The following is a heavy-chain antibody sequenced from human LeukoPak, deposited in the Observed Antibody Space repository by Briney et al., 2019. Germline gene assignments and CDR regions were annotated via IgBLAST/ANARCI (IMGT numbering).Heavy chain of an antibody. Sequence: ASVKVSCKASGYTFTGYYMHWARQAPGQGLEWMGRINPNSGGTNYAQKFQGRVTMTRDTSISIAYVELSRLRSDDTAVYYCARGRSLGYCSGGSRYLSYWGQGTLVTVSS. CDR3: ARGRSLGYCSGGSRYLSY. CDR1: GYTFTGYY. CDR2: INPNSGGT. D-gene: IGHD2-15*01. J-gene: IGHJ4*02. V-gene: IGHV1-2*06.